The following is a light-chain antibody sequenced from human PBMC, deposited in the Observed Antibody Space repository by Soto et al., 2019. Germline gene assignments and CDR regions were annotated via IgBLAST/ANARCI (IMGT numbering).Light chain of an antibody. CDR2: KAS. J-gene: IGKJ1*01. CDR3: HQYNSYPLT. V-gene: IGKV1-5*03. Sequence: DIQMTQSPSTLSASVGDRVTITCRASQIISSWLAWYQQKPGKAPKLLIYKASTLKSGVPSRFSGRGSGTEFTLTISSLQPDDFAPYSCHQYNSYPLTFGQGTKVEIK. CDR1: QIISSW.